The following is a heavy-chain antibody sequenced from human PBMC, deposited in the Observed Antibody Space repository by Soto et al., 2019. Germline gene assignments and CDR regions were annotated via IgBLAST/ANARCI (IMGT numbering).Heavy chain of an antibody. Sequence: KPSETLSLTCTVSGASISGFYWRWIRKSAGKGREWIGRIYATGTTDYNPSLKSRVMLSVDTSKKQFSLKLSPVTAADTAVYYCVRDGTKTLRDWFDPWGQGISVTVSS. J-gene: IGHJ5*02. V-gene: IGHV4-4*07. CDR1: GASISGFY. CDR3: VRDGTKTLRDWFDP. D-gene: IGHD1-1*01. CDR2: IYATGTT.